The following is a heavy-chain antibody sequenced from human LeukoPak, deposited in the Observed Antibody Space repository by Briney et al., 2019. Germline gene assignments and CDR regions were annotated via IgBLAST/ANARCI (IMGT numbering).Heavy chain of an antibody. J-gene: IGHJ5*02. CDR1: GGTFSSYA. D-gene: IGHD6-13*01. CDR2: IIPIFGTA. CDR3: ASDNTGYSSSWYRGWFDP. V-gene: IGHV1-69*13. Sequence: ASVKVSCKASGGTFSSYAISWVRQAPGQGLEWMGGIIPIFGTANYAQKFQGRVTITADESTSTAYMELSSLRSEDTAVYYCASDNTGYSSSWYRGWFDPWGQGTLVTVSS.